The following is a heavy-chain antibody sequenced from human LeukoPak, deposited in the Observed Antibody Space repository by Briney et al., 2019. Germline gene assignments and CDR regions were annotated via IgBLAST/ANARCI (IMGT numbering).Heavy chain of an antibody. CDR2: IYTSGST. J-gene: IGHJ6*03. V-gene: IGHV4-61*02. Sequence: SETLSLTCTVSGGSISSGSYYWSWIRQPAGKGLEWIGRIYTSGSTNYNPSLKSRVTISVDTSKNQFSLKLRSVTAADTAVYYCARTIFGEEYYMDVWGKGTTVTVSS. CDR3: ARTIFGEEYYMDV. CDR1: GGSISSGSYY. D-gene: IGHD3-3*01.